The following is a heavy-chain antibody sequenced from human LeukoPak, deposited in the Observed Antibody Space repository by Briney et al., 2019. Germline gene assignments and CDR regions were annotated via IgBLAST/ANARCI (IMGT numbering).Heavy chain of an antibody. CDR1: GYSFTNYW. Sequence: GESLKISCKGFGYSFTNYWIGWVRQMPGKGLEWMGIIYPGDSDTRYSPSFQGQVTISADKSISTAYLQWSSLRASDTAMYYCARARYCSSTSCPSPYYYYYMDVWGKGTTVTVSS. J-gene: IGHJ6*03. CDR2: IYPGDSDT. CDR3: ARARYCSSTSCPSPYYYYYMDV. D-gene: IGHD2-2*01. V-gene: IGHV5-51*06.